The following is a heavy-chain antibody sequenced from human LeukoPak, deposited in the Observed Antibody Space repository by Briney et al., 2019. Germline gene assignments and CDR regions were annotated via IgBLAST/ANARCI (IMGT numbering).Heavy chain of an antibody. CDR2: ISSSSSYI. D-gene: IGHD1-26*01. Sequence: GGSLRLSCAASGFTFSSYSMNWVRQAPGKGLEWVSSISSSSSYIYYADSVKGRFTISRDNAKNSLYLQMNSLRAEDTAVYYCARSLLEGALYYYYYGMDVWGQGTTVTVSS. V-gene: IGHV3-21*01. CDR3: ARSLLEGALYYYYYGMDV. CDR1: GFTFSSYS. J-gene: IGHJ6*02.